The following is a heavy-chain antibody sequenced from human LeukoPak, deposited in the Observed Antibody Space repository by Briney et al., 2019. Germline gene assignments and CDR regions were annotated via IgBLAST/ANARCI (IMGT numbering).Heavy chain of an antibody. V-gene: IGHV4-4*07. J-gene: IGHJ3*02. D-gene: IGHD6-19*01. Sequence: SETLSLTCTVSGGSISSYHWSWIRQPAGKGLEWIGRIYTSGSTNYNPSLKSRVTMSVDTSKNQFSLKLSSVTAADTAVYYCARAGRQWLVSHYAFDIWGQGTMVTVSS. CDR3: ARAGRQWLVSHYAFDI. CDR1: GGSISSYH. CDR2: IYTSGST.